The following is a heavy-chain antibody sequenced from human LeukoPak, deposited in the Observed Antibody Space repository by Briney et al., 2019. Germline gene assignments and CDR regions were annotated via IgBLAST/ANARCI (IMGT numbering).Heavy chain of an antibody. CDR2: IYYSGST. V-gene: IGHV4-30-4*08. J-gene: IGHJ4*02. CDR1: GGSISSGDYY. CDR3: ARESDSSGEFDY. D-gene: IGHD3-22*01. Sequence: TSETPSLTCTVSGGSISSGDYYWSWIRQPPGKGLEWIGYIYYSGSTYYNPSLKSRVTISVDTSKNHFSLKLSSVTAADTAVYYCARESDSSGEFDYWGQGTLVTVSS.